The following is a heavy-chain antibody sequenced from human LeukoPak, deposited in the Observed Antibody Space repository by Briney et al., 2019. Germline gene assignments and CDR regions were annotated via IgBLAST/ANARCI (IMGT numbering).Heavy chain of an antibody. D-gene: IGHD3-10*01. J-gene: IGHJ5*02. V-gene: IGHV4-39*01. CDR2: IDYSGST. CDR1: GGSIRSRSYY. CDR3: ARGVLLYASGEMEINWFDP. Sequence: SETLSLTCTVSGGSIRSRSYYWGWIRQTPGKGLEWIGSIDYSGSTFHNPSLKSRVIISVDTSKNQFSLKLSSVTAADTAVYYCARGVLLYASGEMEINWFDPWGQGTLVTVSS.